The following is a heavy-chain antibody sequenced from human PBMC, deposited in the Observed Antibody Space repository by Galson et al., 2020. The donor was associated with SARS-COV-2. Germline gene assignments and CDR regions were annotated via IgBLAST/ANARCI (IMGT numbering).Heavy chain of an antibody. CDR1: GGSFSGYY. J-gene: IGHJ5*02. D-gene: IGHD2-2*01. Sequence: SQTLSPTCAVYGGSFSGYYWSWIRQPPGKGLEWIGEINHSGSTNYNPSLKSRVTISVDTSKNQFSLKLSSVTAADTAVYYCARGHIVVLPEDWFDPWGQGTLVTVSS. CDR2: INHSGST. V-gene: IGHV4-34*01. CDR3: ARGHIVVLPEDWFDP.